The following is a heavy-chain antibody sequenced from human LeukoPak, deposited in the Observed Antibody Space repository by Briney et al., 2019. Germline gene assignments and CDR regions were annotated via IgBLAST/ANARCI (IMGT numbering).Heavy chain of an antibody. J-gene: IGHJ4*02. Sequence: GGSLRLSCAASGFTFSSYSMNWVRQAPGKGLEWVSSISSSSSYIYYADSVKGRFTTSRDNAKNSLYLQMNSLRAEDTAVYYCAQMGRGAAGNWGQGTLVTVSS. CDR3: AQMGRGAAGN. V-gene: IGHV3-21*01. CDR2: ISSSSSYI. D-gene: IGHD6-13*01. CDR1: GFTFSSYS.